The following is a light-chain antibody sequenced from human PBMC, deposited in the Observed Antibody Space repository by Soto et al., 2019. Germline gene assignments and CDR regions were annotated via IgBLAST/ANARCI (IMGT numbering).Light chain of an antibody. CDR3: SSYSSNNILSYV. J-gene: IGLJ1*01. V-gene: IGLV2-14*01. Sequence: QSVLAQPASVSGTPGQTISISCTGTSSDVGGYNAVSWYQHHPGKAPKLIIYEVTRRPAGISDRFSASKSGNTASLTISGLQAQDEADYYCSSYSSNNILSYVFGTGTKLTVL. CDR2: EVT. CDR1: SSDVGGYNA.